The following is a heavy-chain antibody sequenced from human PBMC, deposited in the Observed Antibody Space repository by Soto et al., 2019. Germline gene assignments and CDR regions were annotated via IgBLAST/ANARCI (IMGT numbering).Heavy chain of an antibody. V-gene: IGHV4-30-2*01. D-gene: IGHD1-20*01. Sequence: PSETLSLTCAVSGDSISSGGYSWSWIRQPPGKGLEWIGFIYHSGSTYYNPSLKSRVTISVDRSKNQFSLKLSYVTAADTAIYFCGRGDTLITPFDYWGQGTLVTVAS. CDR3: GRGDTLITPFDY. J-gene: IGHJ4*02. CDR1: GDSISSGGYS. CDR2: IYHSGST.